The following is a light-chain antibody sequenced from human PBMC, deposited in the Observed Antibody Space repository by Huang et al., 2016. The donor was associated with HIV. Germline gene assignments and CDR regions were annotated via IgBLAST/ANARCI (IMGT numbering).Light chain of an antibody. CDR2: DSI. CDR3: QQRSSWWS. CDR1: QSVGFS. Sequence: EIVLTQSPATLSLFPGERATLSCRASQSVGFSLAWYHQRPGPAPRLLIYDSINMATGVPARFSGGGSGTDFALTIYGLEPEDFAVYYCQQRSSWWSFGRGTKVE. J-gene: IGKJ4*02. V-gene: IGKV3-11*01.